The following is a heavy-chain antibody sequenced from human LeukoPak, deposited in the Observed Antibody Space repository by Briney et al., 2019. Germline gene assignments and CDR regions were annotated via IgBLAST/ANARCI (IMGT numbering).Heavy chain of an antibody. J-gene: IGHJ4*02. V-gene: IGHV3-64*04. D-gene: IGHD3-10*01. CDR3: ALGTRGVMSDY. CDR1: GFTFSSNP. CDR2: ISNNGGTT. Sequence: GGSLRLSCLASGFTFSSNPMHWVRQAPGKGLEYVAAISNNGGTTYYADSVKGRFTISRDNSKNTLYLQMNSLRAEDTAVYYCALGTRGVMSDYWGQGTLVTVAS.